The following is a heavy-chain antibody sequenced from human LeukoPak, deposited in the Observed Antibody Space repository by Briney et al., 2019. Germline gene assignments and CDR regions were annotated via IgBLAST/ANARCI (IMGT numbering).Heavy chain of an antibody. Sequence: PSETLSLTCTVSGGSFTNYCWSWIRQPPGKGLEWIGFIYYSGHSDYNPSLRSRVTLSTDTSKRQFSLTLSSVTAADTAVYYCARTEMASSPRGYFDFWGQGTLVTVST. CDR3: ARTEMASSPRGYFDF. D-gene: IGHD5-24*01. V-gene: IGHV4-59*01. J-gene: IGHJ4*02. CDR1: GGSFTNYC. CDR2: IYYSGHS.